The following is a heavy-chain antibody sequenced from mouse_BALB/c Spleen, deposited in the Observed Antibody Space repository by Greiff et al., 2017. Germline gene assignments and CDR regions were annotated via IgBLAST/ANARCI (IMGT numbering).Heavy chain of an antibody. D-gene: IGHD2-1*01. Sequence: EVHLVESGPGLVKPSQSLSLTCTVTGYSITSDYAWNWIRQFPGNKLEWMGYISYSGSTSYNPSLKSRISITRDTSKNQFFLQLNSVTTEDTATYYCARAEDYGNPFDYWGQGTTLTVSS. V-gene: IGHV3-2*02. CDR1: GYSITSDYA. CDR2: ISYSGST. J-gene: IGHJ2*01. CDR3: ARAEDYGNPFDY.